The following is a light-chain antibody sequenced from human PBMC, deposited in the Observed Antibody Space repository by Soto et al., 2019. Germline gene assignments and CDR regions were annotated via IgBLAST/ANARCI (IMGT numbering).Light chain of an antibody. J-gene: IGLJ2*01. CDR3: TSYTSGSTPVV. Sequence: QSVLTQPASVSGSPGQSITISCTGTSRDVGGYNYVSWYQQHPGKAPRLMIYDVSSRPSGVSNRFSGSKSGNTASLTISGLQAEDEADYYCTSYTSGSTPVVFGGGTKLTVL. CDR1: SRDVGGYNY. CDR2: DVS. V-gene: IGLV2-14*01.